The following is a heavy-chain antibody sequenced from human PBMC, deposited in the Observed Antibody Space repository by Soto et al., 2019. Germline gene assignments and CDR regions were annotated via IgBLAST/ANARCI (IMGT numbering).Heavy chain of an antibody. J-gene: IGHJ4*02. D-gene: IGHD6-13*01. V-gene: IGHV4-4*02. CDR2: IYHGGST. CDR3: ARSPRSIAAGGIDY. Sequence: PSETLSLTCAFSGGSISSSNLWTWVRQPPGKGLEWIGEIYHGGSTNYNPSLKSRVTISVDKSKNQFSLRLSSVTAADTAVYYCARSPRSIAAGGIDYWGQGILVTGS. CDR1: GGSISSSNL.